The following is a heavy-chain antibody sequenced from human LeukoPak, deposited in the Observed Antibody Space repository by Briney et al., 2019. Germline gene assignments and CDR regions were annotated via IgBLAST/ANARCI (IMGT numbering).Heavy chain of an antibody. Sequence: PGGSLRLSCAASGITFRNYGMHWVRQAPGKGLEWVAVIWYDGSNKDYADSVKGRFTVSRDNSRDILFLQMNSLRVEDTAVYYCATDRATQYFDYWGQGTLVSVPS. V-gene: IGHV3-33*01. CDR3: ATDRATQYFDY. CDR1: GITFRNYG. J-gene: IGHJ4*02. D-gene: IGHD2-15*01. CDR2: IWYDGSNK.